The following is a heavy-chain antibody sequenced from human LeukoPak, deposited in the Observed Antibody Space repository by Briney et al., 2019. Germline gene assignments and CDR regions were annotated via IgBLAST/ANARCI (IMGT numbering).Heavy chain of an antibody. J-gene: IGHJ4*02. D-gene: IGHD1-26*01. CDR3: AKGGRASGSYYYFDY. CDR1: GFTFSTYA. Sequence: GGSLRLSCAASGFTFSTYAMNWVRQAPGEGLEWVSAISGGGGSTYYADSVKGRFTISRDNSKNTLHLQMNSLRAEDTAVYYCAKGGRASGSYYYFDYWGQGTLVTVSS. CDR2: ISGGGGST. V-gene: IGHV3-23*01.